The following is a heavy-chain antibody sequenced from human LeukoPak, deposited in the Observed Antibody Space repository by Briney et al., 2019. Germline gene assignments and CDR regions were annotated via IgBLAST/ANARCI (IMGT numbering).Heavy chain of an antibody. J-gene: IGHJ3*02. CDR3: ARAIVVVPAANADAFDI. D-gene: IGHD2-2*01. Sequence: PSETLSLTCAVYGGSFSGYYWSWIRQPPGKGLEWIGEINHSGSTNYNPSLKSRVTISVDTSKNQFSLKLSSVTAADTAVYYCARAIVVVPAANADAFDIWGQGTMVTVSS. CDR2: INHSGST. CDR1: GGSFSGYY. V-gene: IGHV4-34*01.